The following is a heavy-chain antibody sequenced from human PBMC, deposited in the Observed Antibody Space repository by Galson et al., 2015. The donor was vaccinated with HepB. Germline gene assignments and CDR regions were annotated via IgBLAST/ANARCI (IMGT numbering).Heavy chain of an antibody. V-gene: IGHV3-23*01. Sequence: SLRLSCAVSGFTFSSYAINWVRQAPGKGLEWVATISGSGDYTYYADSVKGRFTISRDNSKNTLYLQMDSLRVDDTAVYYCAKDEAASGTEHFQYWGQGTLVTVSS. D-gene: IGHD6-13*01. CDR1: GFTFSSYA. J-gene: IGHJ1*01. CDR3: AKDEAASGTEHFQY. CDR2: ISGSGDYT.